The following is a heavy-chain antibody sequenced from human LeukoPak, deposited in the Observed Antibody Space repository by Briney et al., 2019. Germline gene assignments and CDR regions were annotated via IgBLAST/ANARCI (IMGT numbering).Heavy chain of an antibody. J-gene: IGHJ4*02. V-gene: IGHV4-4*07. CDR2: IYTSGST. CDR1: GASISSYY. Sequence: SETLSLTCTVSGASISSYYWSWIRQPAGKGLEWIGRIYTSGSTSYNPSLESRVTMSVDTSKNQLSLRVSSVTAADTAVYYCARSLVENTYFNSWGQGSLVTVSS. D-gene: IGHD1-26*01. CDR3: ARSLVENTYFNS.